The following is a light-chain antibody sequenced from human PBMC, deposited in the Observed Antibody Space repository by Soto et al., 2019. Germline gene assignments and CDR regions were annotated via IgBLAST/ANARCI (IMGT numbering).Light chain of an antibody. CDR3: QQYNTLPFT. V-gene: IGKV1-5*01. CDR1: ESISRW. J-gene: IGKJ5*01. Sequence: FQMTRSYYTGSASGRARVSITWGASESISRWLAWFQQNPGKAPNLLIYDASILQSGVPSRFSGSGSATEFTLTISSLQPDDFATYYCQQYNTLPFTFGQGTRLEI. CDR2: DAS.